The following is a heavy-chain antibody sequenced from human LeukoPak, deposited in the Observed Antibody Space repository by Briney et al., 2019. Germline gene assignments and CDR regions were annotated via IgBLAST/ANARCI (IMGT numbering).Heavy chain of an antibody. V-gene: IGHV1-69*02. CDR3: ARSPIVATIIDY. J-gene: IGHJ4*02. CDR1: GYIFTMFW. CDR2: IIPILGIA. D-gene: IGHD5-12*01. Sequence: GASVKVSCKTSGYIFTMFWMHWVRQVPGQGLEWMGRIIPILGIANYAQKFQGRVTITADKSTSAAYMELSSLRSEDTAVYYCARSPIVATIIDYWGQGTLVTVSS.